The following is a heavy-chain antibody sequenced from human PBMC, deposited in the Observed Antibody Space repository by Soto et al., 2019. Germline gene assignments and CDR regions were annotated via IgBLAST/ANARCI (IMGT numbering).Heavy chain of an antibody. V-gene: IGHV1-24*01. D-gene: IGHD3-22*01. CDR1: GYTLTELS. CDR2: FDPEDGET. CDR3: ATGLFYYYDSSGLFDY. Sequence: ASVKVSCKVSGYTLTELSMHWVRQAPGKGLEWMGGFDPEDGETIYAQKFQGRVTMTEDTSTDTAYMELSSLRSEDTAVYYCATGLFYYYDSSGLFDYWGQGTLVTVSS. J-gene: IGHJ4*02.